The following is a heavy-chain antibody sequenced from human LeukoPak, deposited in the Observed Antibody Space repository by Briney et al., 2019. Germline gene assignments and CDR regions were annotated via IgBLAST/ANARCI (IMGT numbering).Heavy chain of an antibody. Sequence: GGSLRLSCAASGFTFSSYAMHWVRQAPGKGLEWVAVISYDGSNKYYADSVKGRFTISRDNSKNTLYLQMNSLRAEDTAVYYCARDNGXLRXXXXXXXXVWXXXTXVTVS. J-gene: IGHJ6*01. V-gene: IGHV3-30-3*01. CDR3: ARDNGXLRXXXXXXXXV. CDR2: ISYDGSNK. D-gene: IGHD2-8*01. CDR1: GFTFSSYA.